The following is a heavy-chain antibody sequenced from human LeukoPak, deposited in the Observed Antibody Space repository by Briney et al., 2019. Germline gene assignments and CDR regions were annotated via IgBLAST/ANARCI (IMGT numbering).Heavy chain of an antibody. CDR1: GFTFSDYY. V-gene: IGHV3-11*01. D-gene: IGHD2-2*01. CDR2: ISSSGSTI. J-gene: IGHJ4*02. Sequence: GGSLRLSCAASGFTFSDYYMSWIRQAPGKGLEWVSYISSSGSTIYYADPVKGRFTISRDNAKNSLYLQMNSLRAEDTAVYYCASRYCSSTSCYLYWGQGTLVTVSS. CDR3: ASRYCSSTSCYLY.